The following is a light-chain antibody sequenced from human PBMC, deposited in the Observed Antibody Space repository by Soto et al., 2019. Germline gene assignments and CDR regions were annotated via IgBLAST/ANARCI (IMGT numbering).Light chain of an antibody. J-gene: IGKJ1*01. CDR1: QSISSY. V-gene: IGKV1-39*01. CDR2: AAS. Sequence: DIQMTQSPSSLSASVGDTVTITCRASQSISSYLNWYQQKPGQAPKLLIYAASSLQSGVPSRFSGSGSGTDFTLTISSLQPEDFATYYCQQSYSTPVTFGQGTKVEIK. CDR3: QQSYSTPVT.